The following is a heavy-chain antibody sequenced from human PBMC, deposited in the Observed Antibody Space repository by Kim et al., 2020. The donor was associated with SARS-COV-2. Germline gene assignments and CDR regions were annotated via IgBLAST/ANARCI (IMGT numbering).Heavy chain of an antibody. CDR1: GGSISSSSYY. J-gene: IGHJ6*02. Sequence: SETLSLTCTVSGGSISSSSYYWGWIRQPPGKGLEWIGSIYYSGSTYYNPSLKSRVTISVDTSKNQFSLKLSSVTAADTAVYYCARDPHLRYFDWTYYYYGMDVWGQGTTVTVSS. D-gene: IGHD3-9*01. V-gene: IGHV4-39*07. CDR3: ARDPHLRYFDWTYYYYGMDV. CDR2: IYYSGST.